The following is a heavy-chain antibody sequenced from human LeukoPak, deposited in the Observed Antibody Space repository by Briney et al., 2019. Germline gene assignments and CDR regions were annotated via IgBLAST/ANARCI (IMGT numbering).Heavy chain of an antibody. CDR1: GFTFSSYA. J-gene: IGHJ4*02. D-gene: IGHD6-13*01. CDR2: ISYDGSNK. Sequence: GGSLRLSCAASGFTFSSYAMHWVRQAPGKGLEWVAVISYDGSNKYYADSVKGRFTISRDNSKNTLYLQMNSLRAEDTAVYYCARSIAAADTAINYFDYWGRGTLVTVSS. CDR3: ARSIAAADTAINYFDY. V-gene: IGHV3-30*04.